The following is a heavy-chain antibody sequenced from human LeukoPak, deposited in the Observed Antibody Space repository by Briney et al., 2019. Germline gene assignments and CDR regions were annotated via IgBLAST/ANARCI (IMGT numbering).Heavy chain of an antibody. V-gene: IGHV1-8*03. D-gene: IGHD3-22*01. CDR1: GYTFTSYD. CDR2: MNPNSGNT. CDR3: ATDDSYDSSGLFDY. J-gene: IGHJ4*02. Sequence: GASVKVSCKASGYTFTSYDINWVRQATGQGLEWMGWMNPNSGNTGYAQKFQGRVTITRNTSISTAYMELSSLRSEDTAVYYCATDDSYDSSGLFDYWGQGTLVTVSS.